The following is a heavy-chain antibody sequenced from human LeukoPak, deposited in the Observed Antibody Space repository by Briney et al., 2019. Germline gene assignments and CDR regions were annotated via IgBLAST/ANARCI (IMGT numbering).Heavy chain of an antibody. J-gene: IGHJ6*02. CDR2: IYHSGST. Sequence: SETLSLTCAVSGGSISSSNWWSWVRQPPGKGLEWIGEIYHSGSTNYNPSLKSRVTISVDKSKNQFSLKLSSVTAADTAVYYCARDQKEYCSGGSCYGLAGMDVWGQGTTVTVSS. CDR3: ARDQKEYCSGGSCYGLAGMDV. V-gene: IGHV4-4*02. D-gene: IGHD2-15*01. CDR1: GGSISSSNW.